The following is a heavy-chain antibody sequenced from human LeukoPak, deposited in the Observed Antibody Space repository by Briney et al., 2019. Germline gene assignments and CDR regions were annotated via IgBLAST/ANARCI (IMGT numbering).Heavy chain of an antibody. CDR3: VKDRWIDY. Sequence: GGSLRLSCSISGFTFSAYTMHWVRQAPGRGLQYVSSISSNGGKTYYADSVKGRFTISRDNSKNTLYLQMSSLRLEDTAVYYCVKDRWIDYWGQGVLVTVSS. CDR2: ISSNGGKT. D-gene: IGHD5-24*01. V-gene: IGHV3-64D*09. CDR1: GFTFSAYT. J-gene: IGHJ4*02.